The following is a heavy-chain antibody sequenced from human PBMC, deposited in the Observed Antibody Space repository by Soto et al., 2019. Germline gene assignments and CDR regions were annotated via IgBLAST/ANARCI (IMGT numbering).Heavy chain of an antibody. CDR1: GFTFSSYA. D-gene: IGHD2-2*01. J-gene: IGHJ4*02. CDR2: ISYDGSNK. CDR3: ARDHAVPAAARFAY. Sequence: QVQLVESGGGVVQPGRSLRLSCAASGFTFSSYAMHWVRQAPGKGLEWVAVISYDGSNKYYADSVKGRFTISRDNSKNTLYLQMNSLRAEDTAVYYCARDHAVPAAARFAYWGQGTLVTVSS. V-gene: IGHV3-30-3*01.